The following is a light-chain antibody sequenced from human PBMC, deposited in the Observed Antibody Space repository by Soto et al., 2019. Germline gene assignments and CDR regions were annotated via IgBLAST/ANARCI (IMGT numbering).Light chain of an antibody. V-gene: IGKV1-39*01. J-gene: IGKJ1*01. Sequence: DIQMTQSPSSLSASVGDRVTITCRASQSISSYLNWYQQKPGKAPKLLIYAASSLQSGVPSRFSGSGASTDSTLTISSLQPEDFATYYCPQSYNTPWTFGQGTKVEIK. CDR2: AAS. CDR1: QSISSY. CDR3: PQSYNTPWT.